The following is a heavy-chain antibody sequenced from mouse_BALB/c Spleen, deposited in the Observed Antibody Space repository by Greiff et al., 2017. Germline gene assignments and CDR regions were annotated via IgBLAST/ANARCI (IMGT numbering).Heavy chain of an antibody. J-gene: IGHJ3*01. D-gene: IGHD2-10*02. CDR1: GYSITSDYA. Sequence: VQLQQSGPGLVKPSQSLSLTCTVTGYSITSDYAWNWIRQFPGNKLEWMGYISYSGSTSYNPSLKSRISITRDTSKNQFFLQLNSVTTEDTATYYCARKYGTMAWFAYWGQGTLVTVSA. CDR3: ARKYGTMAWFAY. CDR2: ISYSGST. V-gene: IGHV3-2*02.